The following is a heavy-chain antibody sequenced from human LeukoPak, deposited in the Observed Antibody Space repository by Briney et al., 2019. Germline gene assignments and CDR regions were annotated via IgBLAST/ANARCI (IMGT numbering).Heavy chain of an antibody. CDR3: ARDGTSDGYSGNWFDP. Sequence: ASVKVSCKASGYTFTGYYMHWVRQAPGQGLEWMGWINCNSGGTKYSQKFQGRVTMTRDTSISTVYMELNSLRSDATAVYYCARDGTSDGYSGNWFDPWGQGTLVTVSS. V-gene: IGHV1-2*02. CDR1: GYTFTGYY. D-gene: IGHD5-24*01. CDR2: INCNSGGT. J-gene: IGHJ5*02.